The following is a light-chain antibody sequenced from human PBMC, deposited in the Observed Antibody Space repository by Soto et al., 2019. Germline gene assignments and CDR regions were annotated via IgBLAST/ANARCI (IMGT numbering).Light chain of an antibody. Sequence: QSVLTQPRSVSGSPGPSVTISCTGTSSAVGGYNYVPWYKQHPGKAPKLMIYDVSKRPSGVPDRFSGSKSGNTASLTISVLQAEDEADCYCCSYAGSYTHYVFVTGTELTVL. CDR3: CSYAGSYTHYV. CDR1: SSAVGGYNY. V-gene: IGLV2-11*01. J-gene: IGLJ1*01. CDR2: DVS.